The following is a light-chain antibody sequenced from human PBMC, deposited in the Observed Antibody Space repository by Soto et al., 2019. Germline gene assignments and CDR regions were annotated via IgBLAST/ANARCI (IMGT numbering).Light chain of an antibody. CDR2: DVS. CDR1: SSDVGGYNY. CDR3: SSYTRSSIYV. V-gene: IGLV2-14*01. J-gene: IGLJ1*01. Sequence: QSALTQPASVSGSPGQSITISCTGTSSDVGGYNYVSWYQQHPGKAPKLMIYDVSNRPSGVSNRFSGSKSGKTGYLTISGLQAEDDADYYCSSYTRSSIYVFGTGTKLTVL.